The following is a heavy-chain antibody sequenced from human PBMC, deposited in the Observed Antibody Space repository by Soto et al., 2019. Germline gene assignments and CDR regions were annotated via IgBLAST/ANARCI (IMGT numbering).Heavy chain of an antibody. V-gene: IGHV3-9*01. CDR1: GFTFDDHA. CDR2: ISWDSGTT. Sequence: EVQLVESGGGLVQPGRSLRLSCAASGFTFDDHAMHWVRLAPGRGLEWVSGISWDSGTTGYAESVKGRFTISRDNPKNTLFLQMHRLRPEDTAFYYCAKDKGGVWSVPQGGYYSYYGMDVWGQGTTVTVSS. CDR3: AKDKGGVWSVPQGGYYSYYGMDV. D-gene: IGHD3-3*01. J-gene: IGHJ6*02.